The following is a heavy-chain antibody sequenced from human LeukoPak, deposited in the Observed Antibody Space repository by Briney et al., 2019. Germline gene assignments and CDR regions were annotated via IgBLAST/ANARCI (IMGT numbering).Heavy chain of an antibody. CDR1: GFIVSHNT. V-gene: IGHV3-66*01. CDR3: AETRGYSGYDHIDS. Sequence: GGSLRLSCAASGFIVSHNTMAWVRQAPGKGLEWVSLVYSAGTTYYADSVEGRFTISRDNSRNSLLLQMNNLRAEDTAVYYCAETRGYSGYDHIDSWGQGTLVTVSS. CDR2: VYSAGTT. J-gene: IGHJ4*02. D-gene: IGHD5-12*01.